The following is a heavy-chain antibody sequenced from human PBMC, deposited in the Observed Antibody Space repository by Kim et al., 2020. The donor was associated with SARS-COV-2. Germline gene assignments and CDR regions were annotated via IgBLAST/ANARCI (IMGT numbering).Heavy chain of an antibody. CDR3: AKDASLSSSWDYFHH. D-gene: IGHD6-13*01. J-gene: IGHJ1*01. V-gene: IGHV3-23*01. Sequence: GGSLRLSCAASGFTFSSYAMSWVRQAPGKGLEWVSVISGSADSTYYADSVQGRFSISRDNSKNTLYLQMNSLRAEDTAVYYCAKDASLSSSWDYFHHWGQGTLVTVSS. CDR1: GFTFSSYA. CDR2: ISGSADST.